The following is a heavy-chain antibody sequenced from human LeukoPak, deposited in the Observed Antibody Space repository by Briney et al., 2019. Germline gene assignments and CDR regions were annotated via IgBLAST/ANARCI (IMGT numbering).Heavy chain of an antibody. CDR2: IYHSGST. D-gene: IGHD5-12*01. CDR3: ARGVSGYVKRSFDY. CDR1: GGSISSGGYY. Sequence: ASETLSLTCTVSGGSISSGGYYWSWIRQPPGKGREWIGYIYHSGSTYYNPSLKSRVTISVDRSKNQFSLKLSSVTDADTAVYYCARGVSGYVKRSFDYWGQGTLVTVSS. J-gene: IGHJ4*02. V-gene: IGHV4-30-2*01.